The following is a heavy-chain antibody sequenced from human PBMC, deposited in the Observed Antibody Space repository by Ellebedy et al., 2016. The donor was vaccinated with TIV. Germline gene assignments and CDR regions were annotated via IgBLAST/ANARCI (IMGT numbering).Heavy chain of an antibody. V-gene: IGHV4-59*12. D-gene: IGHD3-22*01. Sequence: SETLSLTCTVSGGSIRGYYWTWIRQPPGKGLEWIGYIYDSGTTNYNPSLKSRVTMSLDTSKEQFSLKLTYVTAADTAVYYCARDGPQWFDAFDFWGQGTMVTVSS. J-gene: IGHJ3*01. CDR3: ARDGPQWFDAFDF. CDR2: IYDSGTT. CDR1: GGSIRGYY.